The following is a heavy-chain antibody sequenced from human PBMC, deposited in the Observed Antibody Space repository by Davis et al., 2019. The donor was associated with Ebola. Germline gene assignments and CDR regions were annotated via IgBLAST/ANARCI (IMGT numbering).Heavy chain of an antibody. CDR2: ISNSGTTI. D-gene: IGHD1-14*01. CDR3: ARDSHLMGARNDY. Sequence: GESLKISCAASGFTFSSYEMNWVRQAPGKGLEWVSYISNSGTTIFYSDSVKGRFTVSRDNAKNSLYLHMNSLRAEDTAVYYCARDSHLMGARNDYWGQGTLVTVSS. J-gene: IGHJ4*02. V-gene: IGHV3-48*03. CDR1: GFTFSSYE.